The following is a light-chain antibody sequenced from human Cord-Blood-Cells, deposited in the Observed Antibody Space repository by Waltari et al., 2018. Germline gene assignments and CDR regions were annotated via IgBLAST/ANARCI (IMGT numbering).Light chain of an antibody. CDR2: EVS. Sequence: QSALTQPPSVSGSPGQSVTISCTGTSSDVGRYNRFSWYQQPPGTAPKLMIYEVSNRPSGVPDRFSGSKSGNTASLTISGLQAEDEADYYCSSYTSSSTYVFGTGTKVTVL. J-gene: IGLJ1*01. V-gene: IGLV2-18*02. CDR3: SSYTSSSTYV. CDR1: SSDVGRYNR.